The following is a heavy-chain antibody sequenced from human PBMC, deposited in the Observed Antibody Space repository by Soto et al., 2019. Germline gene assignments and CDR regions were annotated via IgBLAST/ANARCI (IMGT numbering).Heavy chain of an antibody. CDR3: ARVRYDILTGYYIGAWDYYMDV. Sequence: GGSLRLSCAASGFTFSSYAMHWVRQAPGKGLEYVSAISSNGGSTYYANSVKGRFTISRDNSKNTLYLQMGSLRAEDMAVYYCARVRYDILTGYYIGAWDYYMDVWGKGTTVTVSS. D-gene: IGHD3-9*01. CDR2: ISSNGGST. V-gene: IGHV3-64*01. J-gene: IGHJ6*03. CDR1: GFTFSSYA.